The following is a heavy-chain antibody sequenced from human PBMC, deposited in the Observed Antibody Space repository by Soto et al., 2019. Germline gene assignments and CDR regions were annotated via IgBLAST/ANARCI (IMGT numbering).Heavy chain of an antibody. J-gene: IGHJ4*02. CDR1: GFPVSYGYY. CDR3: ARLSCSSVSCYTDY. CDR2: IYQSGKT. Sequence: PSETLSLTCGVSGFPVSYGYYWGWIRQPPGKGLEWLGSIYQSGKTYYNPSLKSRLTLSMDTSKNEFSVRLRSVTAADTAVYFCARLSCSSVSCYTDYWGPGVQVTVSS. D-gene: IGHD2-2*01. V-gene: IGHV4-38-2*01.